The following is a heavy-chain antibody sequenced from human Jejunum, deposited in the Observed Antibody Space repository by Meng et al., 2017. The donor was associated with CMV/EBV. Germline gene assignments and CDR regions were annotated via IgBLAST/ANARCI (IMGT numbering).Heavy chain of an antibody. D-gene: IGHD2-21*01. V-gene: IGHV3-74*01. Sequence: GFTFSGHWMDWVRQVPGKGLVWVSRINGDGSATNSADSVKGRFTISRDNAKNTLYLRMNSLRAEDTAVYYCARGMIAAYNYAMDVWGQGTTVTVSS. CDR3: ARGMIAAYNYAMDV. CDR2: INGDGSAT. CDR1: GFTFSGHW. J-gene: IGHJ6*02.